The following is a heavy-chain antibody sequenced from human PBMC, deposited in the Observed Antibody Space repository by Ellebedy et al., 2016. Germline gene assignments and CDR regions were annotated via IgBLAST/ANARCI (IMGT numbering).Heavy chain of an antibody. CDR2: IYYSGGT. D-gene: IGHD3-10*01. Sequence: SETLSLTCSVSGSFISRYYWSWIRQLPGKGLEWIGDIYYSGGTNYSPSLSSRVTISAATSKNQFSLRLTSVNAADTAVYYCARAAEGINYYAMDVWGQGTTVTVSS. J-gene: IGHJ6*02. CDR1: GSFISRYY. V-gene: IGHV4-59*01. CDR3: ARAAEGINYYAMDV.